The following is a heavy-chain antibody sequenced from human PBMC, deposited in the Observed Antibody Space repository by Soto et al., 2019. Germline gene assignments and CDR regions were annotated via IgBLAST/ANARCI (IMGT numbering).Heavy chain of an antibody. D-gene: IGHD6-6*01. CDR2: ISAYNGDT. J-gene: IGHJ5*02. CDR3: ARDQEYSTSGLYWFDL. Sequence: VQLVQSGTEVKKPGASVKVSCKASGYTFTSYGITWVRQAPGHDLEWMGWISAYNGDTNYAQRFQGRATKTPEPSTATGYIELKSLKADEPAVYYCARDQEYSTSGLYWFDLWGQGTLVTVSS. CDR1: GYTFTSYG. V-gene: IGHV1-18*04.